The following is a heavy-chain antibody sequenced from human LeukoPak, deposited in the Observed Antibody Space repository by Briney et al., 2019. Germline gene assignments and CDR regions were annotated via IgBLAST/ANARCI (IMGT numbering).Heavy chain of an antibody. CDR1: GGSIRSYY. V-gene: IGHV4-59*01. CDR3: ARMGPYDSSGYYYDWYFDL. D-gene: IGHD3-22*01. J-gene: IGHJ2*01. CDR2: IYYSGST. Sequence: PSETLSLTCTVSGGSIRSYYWSWIRRPPGKGLEWIGYIYYSGSTNYNPSLKSRVTISVDTSKNQFSLKLSSVTAADTAVYYCARMGPYDSSGYYYDWYFDLWGRGTLVTVSS.